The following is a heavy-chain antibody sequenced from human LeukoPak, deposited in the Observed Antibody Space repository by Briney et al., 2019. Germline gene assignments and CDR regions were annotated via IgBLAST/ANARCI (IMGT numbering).Heavy chain of an antibody. J-gene: IGHJ2*01. Sequence: SETLSLTCTVSGGSISSYYWSWIRQPAGKGLEWIGRIYTSGSTNYNPSLKSRVTMSVDTSKNQFSLKLSSVTAADTAVYYCARRAYCGGDCPYWYFGLWGRGTLVTVSS. CDR1: GGSISSYY. V-gene: IGHV4-4*07. CDR3: ARRAYCGGDCPYWYFGL. CDR2: IYTSGST. D-gene: IGHD2-21*01.